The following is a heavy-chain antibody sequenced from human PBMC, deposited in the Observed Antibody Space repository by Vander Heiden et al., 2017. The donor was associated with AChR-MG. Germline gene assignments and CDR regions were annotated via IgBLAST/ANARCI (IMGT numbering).Heavy chain of an antibody. J-gene: IGHJ6*02. CDR2: MNPNSGNT. Sequence: QVQLVQSGAEVKKPGASVKVSCKASGYPFTSYDINWVRQATGQGLEWMGWMNPNSGNTGYAQKFQGRVTMTRNTSISTAYMELSSLRSEDTAVYYCARVQQQLDGGSLWYYGMDVWGQGTTVTVSS. D-gene: IGHD6-13*01. V-gene: IGHV1-8*01. CDR1: GYPFTSYD. CDR3: ARVQQQLDGGSLWYYGMDV.